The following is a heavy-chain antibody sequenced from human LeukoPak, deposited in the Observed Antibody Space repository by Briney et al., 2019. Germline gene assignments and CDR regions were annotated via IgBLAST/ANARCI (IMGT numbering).Heavy chain of an antibody. V-gene: IGHV4-4*07. Sequence: SETLSLTCSVSDGSITSFYWSWIRQPAGKGLEWIGRIYTTGSTTYNPSLKSRVTMSVDTSKNQFSLKLRSVTASDTAVYFGARLAGSWNWFDAWGQGTLVTVSS. CDR1: DGSITSFY. CDR3: ARLAGSWNWFDA. CDR2: IYTTGST. J-gene: IGHJ5*02. D-gene: IGHD6-13*01.